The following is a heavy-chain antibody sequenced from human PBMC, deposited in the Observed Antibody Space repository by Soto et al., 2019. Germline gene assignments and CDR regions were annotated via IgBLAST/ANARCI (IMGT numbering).Heavy chain of an antibody. V-gene: IGHV3-15*01. J-gene: IGHJ3*02. D-gene: IGHD1-26*01. CDR3: TTDGVGASDAFDI. CDR2: IKSKTDGGTT. CDR1: GFTFSNAW. Sequence: GGSLRLSCAASGFTFSNAWMSWVRQAPGKGLEWVGRIKSKTDGGTTDYAAPVKGRFTISRDDSKNTLYLQMNSLKTEDTAVYYCTTDGVGASDAFDIWGQGTMVTVSS.